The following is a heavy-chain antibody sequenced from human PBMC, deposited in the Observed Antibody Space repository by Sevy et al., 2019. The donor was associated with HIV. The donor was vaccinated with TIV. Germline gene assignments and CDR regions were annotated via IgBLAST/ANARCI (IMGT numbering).Heavy chain of an antibody. V-gene: IGHV4-59*01. CDR2: IYYSGST. D-gene: IGHD2-2*01. J-gene: IGHJ4*02. CDR3: ARDMLGYCSSTSCYAEGYFDY. CDR1: GGSISSYY. Sequence: SETLSLTCTVSGGSISSYYWSWIRQPPGKGLEWIGYIYYSGSTNYNPSLKSRVTISVDTSKNPFSLTLSSVTAADTAVYYCARDMLGYCSSTSCYAEGYFDYWGQGTLVTVSS.